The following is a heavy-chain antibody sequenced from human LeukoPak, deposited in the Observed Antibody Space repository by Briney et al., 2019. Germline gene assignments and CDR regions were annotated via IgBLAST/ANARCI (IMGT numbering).Heavy chain of an antibody. CDR2: IYYSGST. V-gene: IGHV4-59*12. CDR1: GGSISSYY. D-gene: IGHD3-10*01. J-gene: IGHJ6*03. Sequence: NPSETLSLTCTVSGGSISSYYWSWIRQPPGKGLEWIGYIYYSGSTYYNPSLRSRVTISVDTSKNQFSLKLSSVTAADTAVYYCARLRGSGRYYYYYYMDVWGKGTTVTISS. CDR3: ARLRGSGRYYYYYYMDV.